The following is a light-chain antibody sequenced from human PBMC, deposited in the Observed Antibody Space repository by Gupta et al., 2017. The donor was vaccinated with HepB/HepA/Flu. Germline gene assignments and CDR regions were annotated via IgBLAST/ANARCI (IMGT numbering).Light chain of an antibody. Sequence: QSALTQPASVSGSPGQSITIPCTGTSRDVGGHNYVSWYQQHPGKAPKLMIYDVSNRPSGVSNRFSGSKSGNTASLTISGLQAEDEADYYCVSYTTSSTRVFGGGTKLTVL. CDR2: DVS. CDR1: SRDVGGHNY. CDR3: VSYTTSSTRV. J-gene: IGLJ3*02. V-gene: IGLV2-14*03.